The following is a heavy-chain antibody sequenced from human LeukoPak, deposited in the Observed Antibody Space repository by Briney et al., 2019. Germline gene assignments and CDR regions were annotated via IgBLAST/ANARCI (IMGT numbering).Heavy chain of an antibody. Sequence: SQTLSLTCAISGDSVSSNSVTWNWIRQSPSRGLEWLGRTYYRSTWYNDYAVSVRGRITVNPDTSKNQFSLHLNSVTPEDTAVYYCARRLTQYDCFDPWGQGILLNVSS. V-gene: IGHV6-1*01. CDR2: TYYRSTWYN. CDR1: GDSVSSNSVT. CDR3: ARRLTQYDCFDP. J-gene: IGHJ5*02. D-gene: IGHD2-2*01.